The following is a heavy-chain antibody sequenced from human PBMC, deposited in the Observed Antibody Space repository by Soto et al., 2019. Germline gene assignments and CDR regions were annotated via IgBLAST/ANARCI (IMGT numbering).Heavy chain of an antibody. Sequence: SETLSLTCTVSGGSISSYYWSWIRQPPGKGLEWIGYIYYSGSTNYNPSLKSRVTISVDTSKNQFSLKLSSVTAADTAVYYCVRLAGVLGAYYLDYWGPGTLVTVS. CDR1: GGSISSYY. J-gene: IGHJ4*02. D-gene: IGHD3-10*01. CDR3: VRLAGVLGAYYLDY. V-gene: IGHV4-59*01. CDR2: IYYSGST.